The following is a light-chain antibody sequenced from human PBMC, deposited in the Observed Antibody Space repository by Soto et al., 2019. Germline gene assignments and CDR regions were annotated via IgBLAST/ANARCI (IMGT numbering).Light chain of an antibody. CDR3: QQYYSWPLT. V-gene: IGKV3-15*01. CDR2: GAS. J-gene: IGKJ4*02. Sequence: EIVMTQSPATLSVSPGERATVPCRASQSLKNNLAWYQQKPGQAPRLLIYGASTRATGIPARFSGSGYGTEFTLTISSLQSEDFVVYYCQQYYSWPLTFGGGTKVEIK. CDR1: QSLKNN.